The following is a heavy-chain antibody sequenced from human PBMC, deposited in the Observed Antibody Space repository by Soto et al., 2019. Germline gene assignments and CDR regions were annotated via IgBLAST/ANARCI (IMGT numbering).Heavy chain of an antibody. J-gene: IGHJ4*02. CDR2: ICYSGST. CDR3: ARRYGSAIDY. V-gene: IGHV4-59*08. Sequence: QVQLQESGPGLVKPSETLSLTCTVSGGTISSWYWSWIRQPPGKGLEWIGYICYSGSTNCNPSLKRRVTISVDTSKNRFSLKLSSVTAADTAVYYCARRYGSAIDYWGQGTLVTVSS. D-gene: IGHD1-26*01. CDR1: GGTISSWY.